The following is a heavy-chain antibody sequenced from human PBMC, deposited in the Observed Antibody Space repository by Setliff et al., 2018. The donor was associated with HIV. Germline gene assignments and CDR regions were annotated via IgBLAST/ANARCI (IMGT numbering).Heavy chain of an antibody. Sequence: GESLKISCAASGFTFRNYAMTWVRQAPGKGLEWVSTISPSSGGTNYADSVKGRFTISRDNSKNILYLQMNSLRVEDSAVYYCAKTVALLRAARLALDYWGQGTLVTVSS. J-gene: IGHJ4*02. CDR1: GFTFRNYA. CDR2: ISPSSGGT. V-gene: IGHV3-23*01. D-gene: IGHD6-6*01. CDR3: AKTVALLRAARLALDY.